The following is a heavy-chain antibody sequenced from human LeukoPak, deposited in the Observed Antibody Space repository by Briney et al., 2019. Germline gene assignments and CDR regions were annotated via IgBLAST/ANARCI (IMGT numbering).Heavy chain of an antibody. Sequence: RASVKVSCKASGGTFSSYAISWVRQAPGQGLEWMGGIIPIFGTANYAQKFQGRVTITADESTSTAYMEPSSLRSEDTAVYYCARGYYDILTGYYNDWYFDLWGRGTLVTVSS. CDR2: IIPIFGTA. CDR3: ARGYYDILTGYYNDWYFDL. V-gene: IGHV1-69*13. D-gene: IGHD3-9*01. J-gene: IGHJ2*01. CDR1: GGTFSSYA.